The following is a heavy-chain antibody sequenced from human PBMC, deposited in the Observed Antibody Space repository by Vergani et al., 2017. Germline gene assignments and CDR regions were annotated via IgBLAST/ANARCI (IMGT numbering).Heavy chain of an antibody. Sequence: EVQLLESGGGLVQPGGSLRLSCAASGFTFSDYDMHWVRQTTEKTLEWVAAIGVPGDTYYAGSVEGRFTISRENAKSSVYLQMNNLRAGDTAVYYCARAKRGGYYDSSGYYSFDYWGQGTLVTVSS. CDR2: IGVPGDT. D-gene: IGHD3-22*01. V-gene: IGHV3-13*01. CDR1: GFTFSDYD. J-gene: IGHJ4*02. CDR3: ARAKRGGYYDSSGYYSFDY.